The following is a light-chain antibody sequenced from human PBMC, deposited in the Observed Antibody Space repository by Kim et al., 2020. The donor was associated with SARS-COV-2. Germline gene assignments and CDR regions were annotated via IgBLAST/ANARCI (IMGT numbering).Light chain of an antibody. V-gene: IGKV2D-29*01. CDR2: EAS. CDR1: QSLRQRDGKTF. Sequence: ASIVCKSSQSLRQRDGKTFVVWYMQKPDQAPHLLIYEASNRFSGVAERFSGSGSGTDFTLKISRVEAEDVAVYYCMQSMQLPYSFGQGTKLEI. J-gene: IGKJ2*03. CDR3: MQSMQLPYS.